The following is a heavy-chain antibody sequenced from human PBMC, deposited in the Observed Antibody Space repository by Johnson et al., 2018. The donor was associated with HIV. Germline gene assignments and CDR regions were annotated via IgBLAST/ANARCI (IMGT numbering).Heavy chain of an antibody. CDR3: AGRRAFDI. V-gene: IGHV3-30*02. J-gene: IGHJ3*02. CDR2: IRYDGSNR. CDR1: GFIFSSYG. Sequence: QVQLVESGGGVVQPGGSLRLSCAASGFIFSSYGMHWVRQAPGKGLAWVAFIRYDGSNRYYADSVKGRFTISRDNSRNTLYLQMNSLRAEDTAVYYCAGRRAFDIWGQGTMVTVSS.